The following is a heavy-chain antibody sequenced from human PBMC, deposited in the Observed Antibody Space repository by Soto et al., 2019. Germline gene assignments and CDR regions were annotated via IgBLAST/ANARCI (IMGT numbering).Heavy chain of an antibody. CDR2: MYYSGNT. J-gene: IGHJ5*02. V-gene: IGHV4-39*01. Sequence: PSETLSITCTVSGGSISSTSYYWGWIRQPPGKELEWIGNMYYSGNTYYNPSLQSRVTISIDTSKNQLSLKMNSVTAADSAVYYCARHHPARWTNWFDPWGQGTVVTVSS. CDR3: ARHHPARWTNWFDP. CDR1: GGSISSTSYY.